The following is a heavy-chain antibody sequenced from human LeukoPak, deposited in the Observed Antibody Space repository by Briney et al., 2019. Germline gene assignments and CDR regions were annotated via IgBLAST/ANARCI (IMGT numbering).Heavy chain of an antibody. CDR2: ITSSSSYT. D-gene: IGHD1-26*01. Sequence: GGSLRLSCAASGFTFSDYHMSWIRQAPGKGLEWVSYITSSSSYTNYADSVKGRFTISRDNSKNTLYLQMNSLRAEDTAVYYCARAPTSYYYFDYWGQGTLVTVSS. CDR3: ARAPTSYYYFDY. CDR1: GFTFSDYH. V-gene: IGHV3-11*06. J-gene: IGHJ4*02.